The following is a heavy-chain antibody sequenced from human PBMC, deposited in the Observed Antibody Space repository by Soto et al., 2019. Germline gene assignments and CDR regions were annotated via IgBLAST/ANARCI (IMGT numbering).Heavy chain of an antibody. CDR1: GGSISSYY. Sequence: SETLSLTCTVSGGSISSYYWSWIRQHPGKGLEWIGYIYYSGSTNYNPSLKSRVTISVDTSKNQFSLKLSSVTAADTAVYFCARGSYGDMFEFWGQGTLVTVSS. D-gene: IGHD2-21*02. CDR3: ARGSYGDMFEF. V-gene: IGHV4-59*12. CDR2: IYYSGST. J-gene: IGHJ4*02.